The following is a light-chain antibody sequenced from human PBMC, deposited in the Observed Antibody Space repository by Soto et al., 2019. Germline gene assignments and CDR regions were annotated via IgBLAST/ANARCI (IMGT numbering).Light chain of an antibody. J-gene: IGLJ1*01. CDR3: SSYAGSNYPYV. V-gene: IGLV2-14*02. CDR2: DDT. Sequence: QSVLTQPASVSGSPGQSITISCTGTSSDVGSYKLVSWYQQRPGKAPKLMIYDDTERPSGVSSRFSGSKSGNAASLTVSGLQAEDEADYYCSSYAGSNYPYVFGTGTKLTVL. CDR1: SSDVGSYKL.